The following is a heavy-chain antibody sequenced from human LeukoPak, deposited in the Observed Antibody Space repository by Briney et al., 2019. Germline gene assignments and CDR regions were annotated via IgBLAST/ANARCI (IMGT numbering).Heavy chain of an antibody. D-gene: IGHD3-10*01. CDR1: GFFVSNNY. CDR3: AKVGLLWFGELCCFDY. Sequence: GGSLRLSCAASGFFVSNNYMSWVRQAPGKGLEWVSAISGSGGSTYYADSVKGRFTISRDNSKNTLYLQMNSLRAEDTAEYYCAKVGLLWFGELCCFDYWGQGTLVTVSS. CDR2: ISGSGGST. J-gene: IGHJ4*02. V-gene: IGHV3-23*01.